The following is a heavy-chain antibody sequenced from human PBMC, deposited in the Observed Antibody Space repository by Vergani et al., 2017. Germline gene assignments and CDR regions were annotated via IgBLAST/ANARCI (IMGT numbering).Heavy chain of an antibody. CDR2: IYDSGST. CDR1: GGPISSSSYY. D-gene: IGHD3-10*01. V-gene: IGHV4-39*07. CDR3: ARDGGYYGSGMDD. Sequence: QLQLQESGPGLVKPSETLSLTCTVSGGPISSSSYYWGWSRQPPGKGLEGIGSIYDSGSTYYNPSLKSRVTISVDTSKNQFSLKLSPVTAADTAVYYCARDGGYYGSGMDDWGQGTLVTVSS. J-gene: IGHJ4*02.